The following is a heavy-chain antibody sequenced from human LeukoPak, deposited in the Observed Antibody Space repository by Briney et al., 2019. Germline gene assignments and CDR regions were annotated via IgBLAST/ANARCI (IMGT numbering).Heavy chain of an antibody. J-gene: IGHJ4*02. CDR2: IYSGGST. D-gene: IGHD3-3*01. CDR3: ARDTITIFGVAPQSV. V-gene: IGHV3-66*02. Sequence: GGSLRLSCAASGFTVSSNYMSWVRQAPGKGLEWVSVIYSGGSTYYADSVKGRFTISRDNSKNTLYLQMNSLRAEDTAVYYCARDTITIFGVAPQSVWGQGTLVTVSS. CDR1: GFTVSSNY.